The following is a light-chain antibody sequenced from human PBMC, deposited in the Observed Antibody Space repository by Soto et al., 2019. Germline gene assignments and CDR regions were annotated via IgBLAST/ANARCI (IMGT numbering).Light chain of an antibody. CDR3: QQYATSVTT. CDR1: QSVSSSY. Sequence: EIVLTQSPGTLSFSPGERATLSCRSSQSVSSSYLAWYQQKPGQAPRLLIYGASSRATGIPDRFSGSGSGTEFTLTISSLQPDDFAVFYCQQYATSVTTFGQGTRLEIK. V-gene: IGKV3-20*01. J-gene: IGKJ5*01. CDR2: GAS.